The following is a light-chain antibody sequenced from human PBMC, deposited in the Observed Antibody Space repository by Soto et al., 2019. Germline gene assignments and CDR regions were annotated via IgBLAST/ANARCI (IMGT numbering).Light chain of an antibody. CDR1: QSIATSQ. J-gene: IGKJ1*01. CDR2: GAS. CDR3: QQFAASPRT. V-gene: IGKV3-20*01. Sequence: EIVLTQSPGTLSLSPGERATLFCRASQSIATSQLAWYQQKPGQAPRLLIGASTRATGIPDRFSDSGSGTDFTLTISRLEPEDFAVYYCQQFAASPRTLGPGTKVDIK.